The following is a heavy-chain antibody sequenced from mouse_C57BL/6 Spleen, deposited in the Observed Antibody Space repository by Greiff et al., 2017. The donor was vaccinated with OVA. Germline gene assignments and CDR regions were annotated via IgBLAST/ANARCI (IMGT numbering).Heavy chain of an antibody. CDR3: ARHEGGYYYGSSSYWYFDV. D-gene: IGHD1-1*01. CDR2: FYPGSGSI. V-gene: IGHV1-62-2*01. J-gene: IGHJ1*03. CDR1: GYTFTEYT. Sequence: LVEPGASVKLSCKASGYTFTEYTIHWVKQRSGQGLEWIGWFYPGSGSIKYNEKFKDKATLTADKSSSTVYMELSRLTSEDSAVYFCARHEGGYYYGSSSYWYFDVWGTGTTVTVSS.